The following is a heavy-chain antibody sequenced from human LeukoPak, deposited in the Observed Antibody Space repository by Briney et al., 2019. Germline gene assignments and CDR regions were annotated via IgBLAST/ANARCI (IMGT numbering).Heavy chain of an antibody. Sequence: GSLRLSCAASGFTFSSYGMHWVRQAPGKGLEWVAFIRYDGSNKYYADSVKGRFTISRDNSKNTLYLQMNSLRAEDTAVYYCAKDEYYYDFWSGPGYWGQGTLVTVSS. CDR2: IRYDGSNK. D-gene: IGHD3-3*01. CDR1: GFTFSSYG. J-gene: IGHJ4*02. CDR3: AKDEYYYDFWSGPGY. V-gene: IGHV3-30*02.